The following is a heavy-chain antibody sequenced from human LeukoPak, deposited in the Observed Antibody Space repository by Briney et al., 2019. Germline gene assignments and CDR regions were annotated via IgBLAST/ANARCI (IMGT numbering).Heavy chain of an antibody. D-gene: IGHD3/OR15-3a*01. CDR3: ARGGLPRENWFDP. CDR2: IYYTGST. CDR1: GGSISTYY. V-gene: IGHV4-59*12. J-gene: IGHJ5*02. Sequence: PSETLSLTCTVSGGSISTYYWSCIRQPPGKGLESIGYIYYTGSTNYNPSLKSRVTMSVDTSKNQFSLKLTSVTAADTAVYYCARGGLPRENWFDPWGQGTLVTVSS.